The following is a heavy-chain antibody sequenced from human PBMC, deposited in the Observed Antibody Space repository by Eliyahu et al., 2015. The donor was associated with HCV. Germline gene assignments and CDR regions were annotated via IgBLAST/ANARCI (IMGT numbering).Heavy chain of an antibody. CDR3: AREGYYDILTGLFYGMDV. D-gene: IGHD3-9*01. V-gene: IGHV1-18*04. J-gene: IGHJ6*02. CDR1: GYXFTSYG. Sequence: QVQLVQSGAEVKKPGASVKVSCKASGYXFTSYGXSWVRQAPGQGLEWMGWIRAYNGNTNYVEKFQGRVTMTTDTSTSTAYMELRSLRSDDTAVYYCAREGYYDILTGLFYGMDVWGQGTTVTVSS. CDR2: IRAYNGNT.